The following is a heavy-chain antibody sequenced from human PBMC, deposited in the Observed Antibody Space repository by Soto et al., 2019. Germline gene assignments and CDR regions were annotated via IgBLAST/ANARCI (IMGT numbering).Heavy chain of an antibody. Sequence: EVQLVESGGGLVQPGGSLRLSCAASGFTFSSYSMNWVRQAPGKGLEWVSYISSSSGTIYYADSVKGRFTISRDNAKNSLHLQMNSLRDEDTAVYYCARDRRLAYCGGECYSGFVVDYWGQGTLVTVSS. CDR3: ARDRRLAYCGGECYSGFVVDY. J-gene: IGHJ4*02. D-gene: IGHD2-21*01. CDR2: ISSSSGTI. CDR1: GFTFSSYS. V-gene: IGHV3-48*02.